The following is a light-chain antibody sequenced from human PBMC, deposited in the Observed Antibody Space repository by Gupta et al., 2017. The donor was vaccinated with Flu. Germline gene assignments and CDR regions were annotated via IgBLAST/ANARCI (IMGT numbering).Light chain of an antibody. CDR3: QQDGSSPLT. J-gene: IGKJ4*01. CDR2: GAS. Sequence: IVLTQPPGTLSLSPGERATLSCRASQSVTSSYLAWYQQKPGQGPRLLIYGASSSATGIPDRFSGSGSGTDFSLTISRLEPEDFAVYYCQQDGSSPLTFGGWTKVEIK. V-gene: IGKV3-20*01. CDR1: QSVTSSY.